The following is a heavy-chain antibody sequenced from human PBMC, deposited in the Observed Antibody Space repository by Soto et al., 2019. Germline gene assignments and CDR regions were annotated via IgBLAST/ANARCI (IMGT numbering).Heavy chain of an antibody. CDR1: GGTFSSYA. J-gene: IGHJ4*02. D-gene: IGHD5-12*01. V-gene: IGHV1-69*12. CDR3: VRVVAIPGYPDN. Sequence: QVQLVQSGAEVRQPASSVKVSCKTSGGTFSSYAISWVRQAPGQGLEWMGGIVPIVDTSTYAQKFQGRVTIPAHESSSTVYMELSSLRSDDTAVYYCVRVVAIPGYPDNWGQGTLVTVSS. CDR2: IVPIVDTS.